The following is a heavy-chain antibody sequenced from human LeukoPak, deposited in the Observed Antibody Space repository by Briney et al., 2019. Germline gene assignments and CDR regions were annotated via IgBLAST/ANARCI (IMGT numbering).Heavy chain of an antibody. CDR2: IYYSGST. J-gene: IGHJ4*02. CDR1: GGSISSGGYY. CDR3: AREPYYYDTSGSRDLGIDY. V-gene: IGHV4-31*03. D-gene: IGHD3-22*01. Sequence: SSQTLSLTCTVSGGSISSGGYYWSWIRQHPGKGLEWIGYIYYSGSTYYNPSLKSRATMSVDTSKNQFSLKLSSVTTADTAVYFCAREPYYYDTSGSRDLGIDYWGQGTLVTVSS.